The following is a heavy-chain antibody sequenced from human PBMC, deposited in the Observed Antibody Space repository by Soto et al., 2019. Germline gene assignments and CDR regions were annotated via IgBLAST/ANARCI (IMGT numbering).Heavy chain of an antibody. CDR2: IIPIFGTA. Sequence: SVKVSCKASGGTFSSYAISWVRQAPGQGLEWMGGIIPIFGTANYAQKFQGRVTITADESTSTAYMELSSLRSEDTAVYYCARNTLGYSSSWAPFDPWGQGTLVTVSS. CDR3: ARNTLGYSSSWAPFDP. D-gene: IGHD6-13*01. J-gene: IGHJ5*02. V-gene: IGHV1-69*13. CDR1: GGTFSSYA.